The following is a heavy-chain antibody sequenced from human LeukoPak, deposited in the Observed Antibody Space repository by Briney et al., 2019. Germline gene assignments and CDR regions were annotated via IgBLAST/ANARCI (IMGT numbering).Heavy chain of an antibody. D-gene: IGHD3-22*01. J-gene: IGHJ4*02. Sequence: ASVKVSCKASGYTFTSYYMHWVQQAPGQGLEWMGWINPNSGGTNYAQKFQGRVTMTRDTSISTAYMELSRLRSDDTAVYYCAAYDSSGWTGFDYWGQGTLVTVSS. CDR2: INPNSGGT. CDR1: GYTFTSYY. CDR3: AAYDSSGWTGFDY. V-gene: IGHV1-2*02.